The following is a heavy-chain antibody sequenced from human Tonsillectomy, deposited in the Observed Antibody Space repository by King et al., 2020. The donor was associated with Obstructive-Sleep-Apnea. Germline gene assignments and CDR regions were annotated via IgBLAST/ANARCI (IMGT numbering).Heavy chain of an antibody. CDR2: ISAYNGNT. CDR3: ARDLGYSYGFDY. CDR1: GYTFTSYT. Sequence: QLVQSGAEVKKPGASVKVSCKASGYTFTSYTISWVRQAPGQGLEWMGWISAYNGNTNSAKKFQGRVTMTTDTSTTTAYMELRSLRSDEPAVYYCARDLGYSYGFDYWGQGTLVTVSS. J-gene: IGHJ4*02. D-gene: IGHD5-18*01. V-gene: IGHV1-18*04.